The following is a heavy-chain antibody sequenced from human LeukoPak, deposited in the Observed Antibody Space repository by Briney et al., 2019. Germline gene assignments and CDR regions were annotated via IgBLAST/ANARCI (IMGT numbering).Heavy chain of an antibody. D-gene: IGHD3-3*01. CDR3: ARDPGRFLEWLLLSHFDY. J-gene: IGHJ4*02. CDR1: GFTFSSYA. Sequence: PGGSLRLSCAASGFTFSSYAMHWVRQAPGKGLEWVAVISYDGSNKYYADSVKGRFTISRDNSKNTLYLQMNSLRAEDTAVYYCARDPGRFLEWLLLSHFDYWGQGTLVTVSS. V-gene: IGHV3-30-3*01. CDR2: ISYDGSNK.